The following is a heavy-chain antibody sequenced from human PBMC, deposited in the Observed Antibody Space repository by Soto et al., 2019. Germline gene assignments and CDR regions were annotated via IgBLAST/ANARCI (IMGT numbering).Heavy chain of an antibody. J-gene: IGHJ6*02. V-gene: IGHV4-4*07. CDR3: ARDSRYCSGGSCYYYYGMDV. CDR1: GGSISSYY. Sequence: ASETLSLTCTVSGGSISSYYWSWIRQPAGKGLEWIGRIYTSGSTNYNPSLKSRVTMSVDTSKNQFSLKLSSVTAADTAVYYCARDSRYCSGGSCYYYYGMDVWGQGTTVTVSS. CDR2: IYTSGST. D-gene: IGHD2-15*01.